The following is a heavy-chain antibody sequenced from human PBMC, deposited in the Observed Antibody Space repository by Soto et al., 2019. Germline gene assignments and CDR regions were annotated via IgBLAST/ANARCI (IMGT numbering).Heavy chain of an antibody. CDR1: GGSISSYY. J-gene: IGHJ4*02. D-gene: IGHD6-13*01. Sequence: QVQLQESGPGLVKPSETLSLTCTVSGGSISSYYWSWIRQPPGKGLEWIEYIYYSGSTNYNPSLKSRVTISVDTSKNQFSLKLSSVTAADTAVYYCASSIAAAAAPFDYWGQGTLVTVSS. V-gene: IGHV4-59*01. CDR3: ASSIAAAAAPFDY. CDR2: IYYSGST.